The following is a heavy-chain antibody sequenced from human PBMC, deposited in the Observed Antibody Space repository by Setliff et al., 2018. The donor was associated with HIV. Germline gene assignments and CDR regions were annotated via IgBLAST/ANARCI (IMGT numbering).Heavy chain of an antibody. Sequence: SETLSLTCTVSGDSMTSGSFYWSWVRQPAGKGWEWIGQVHSTLSTNYNPTLKSRLSISADTSNNQFSLNLRFVTAADTALYYCARRTFGSVRFYPWGQGTRVTVS. D-gene: IGHD6-19*01. V-gene: IGHV4-61*09. CDR3: ARRTFGSVRFYP. CDR2: VHSTLST. J-gene: IGHJ5*02. CDR1: GDSMTSGSFY.